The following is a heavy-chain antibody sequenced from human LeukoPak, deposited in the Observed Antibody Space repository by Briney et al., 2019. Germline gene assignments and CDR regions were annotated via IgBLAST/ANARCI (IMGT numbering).Heavy chain of an antibody. CDR3: ARDGVATIPFDY. V-gene: IGHV3-74*01. J-gene: IGHJ4*02. CDR2: INSDGSRT. D-gene: IGHD5-12*01. CDR1: GFTFSSYW. Sequence: QPGGSLRLSCAASGFTFSSYWMHRVRQAPGKGLVWVSRINSDGSRTSYVDPVKGRFTISRDNAKNTLYLQMNSLRAEETAVYYCARDGVATIPFDYWGQGTLVTVSS.